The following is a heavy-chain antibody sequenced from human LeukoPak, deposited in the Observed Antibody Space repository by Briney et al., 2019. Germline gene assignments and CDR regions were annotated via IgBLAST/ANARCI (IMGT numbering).Heavy chain of an antibody. CDR3: ARGFRSVTTWGYFDY. CDR2: IYSGGGT. Sequence: GSLRLSCAASGFTVSTNYMSWVRQAPGKGLEWGSLIYSGGGTYYADSVKGRFTISRDNSRNTLSLQMNSLRVDDTAVYYCARGFRSVTTWGYFDYWGQGALVTVSS. J-gene: IGHJ4*02. D-gene: IGHD4-17*01. V-gene: IGHV3-66*01. CDR1: GFTVSTNY.